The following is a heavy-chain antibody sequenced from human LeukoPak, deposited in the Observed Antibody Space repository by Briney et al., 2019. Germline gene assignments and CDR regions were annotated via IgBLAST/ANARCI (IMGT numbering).Heavy chain of an antibody. CDR3: AREGGWYYFDY. J-gene: IGHJ4*02. Sequence: GSLRLSCAASRFTFSSYPMSWIRQPPGKGLEWIGYIYYSGSTNYNPSLKSRVTISVDTSKNQFSLKLSSVTAADTAVYYCAREGGWYYFDYWGQGTLVTVSS. CDR2: IYYSGST. D-gene: IGHD6-19*01. CDR1: RFTFSSYP. V-gene: IGHV4-59*01.